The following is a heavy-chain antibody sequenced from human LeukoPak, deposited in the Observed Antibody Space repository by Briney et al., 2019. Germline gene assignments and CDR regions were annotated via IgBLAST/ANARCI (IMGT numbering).Heavy chain of an antibody. CDR3: ARGPSGYHNT. CDR2: ISSRGTTM. J-gene: IGHJ4*02. Sequence: PGGSLRLSCAASGFTFSSYDMNWVRQAPGKGPEWVSYISSRGTTMYYADSVKGRFTISRDNSKNTLYLQMNSLRAEDTAVYYCARGPSGYHNTGGQGTLVTVSS. D-gene: IGHD5-12*01. CDR1: GFTFSSYD. V-gene: IGHV3-48*01.